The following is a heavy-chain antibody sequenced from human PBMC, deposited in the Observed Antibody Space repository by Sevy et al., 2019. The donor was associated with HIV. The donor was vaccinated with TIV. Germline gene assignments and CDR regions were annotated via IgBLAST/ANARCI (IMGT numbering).Heavy chain of an antibody. CDR2: IRSKANSYAT. CDR3: SRDRETIFGVVTTPFDY. J-gene: IGHJ4*02. V-gene: IGHV3-73*01. Sequence: GGSLRLSCAASGLTFSGSAMHWVRQASGKGLEWVGRIRSKANSYATAYAASVKGRFTISRDDSNNRAYLQMNSLKTEDTAVYYCSRDRETIFGVVTTPFDYWGQGTLVTVSS. CDR1: GLTFSGSA. D-gene: IGHD3-3*01.